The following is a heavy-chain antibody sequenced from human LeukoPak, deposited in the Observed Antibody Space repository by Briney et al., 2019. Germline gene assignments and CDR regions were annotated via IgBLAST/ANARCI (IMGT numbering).Heavy chain of an antibody. V-gene: IGHV3-33*01. CDR2: ISYDGSNK. J-gene: IGHJ5*02. Sequence: GGSLRLSCAASGFTFSSYGMNWVRQAPGKGLEWVAVISYDGSNKYYADSVKGRFTISRDNSKNTLYLQMNSLRAEDTAVYYCARESRDFDFFDPWGQGALVTVSS. CDR3: ARESRDFDFFDP. D-gene: IGHD3-9*01. CDR1: GFTFSSYG.